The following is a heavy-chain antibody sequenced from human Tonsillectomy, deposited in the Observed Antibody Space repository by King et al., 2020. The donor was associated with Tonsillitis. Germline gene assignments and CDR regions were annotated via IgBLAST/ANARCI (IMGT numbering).Heavy chain of an antibody. J-gene: IGHJ5*02. CDR1: GFTLSSYG. D-gene: IGHD3-16*02. CDR2: IWYDGSNK. V-gene: IGHV3-33*01. Sequence: VQLVESGGGVVQPGRSLRLSCAASGFTLSSYGMHWVRQAPGKGLEWVAIIWYDGSNKYYADSVKGRFTISRDNSKNTLYLQMNSLRVEDTAVYYCARDRLRLGESSLSSSFDPWGQGTLVTVSS. CDR3: ARDRLRLGESSLSSSFDP.